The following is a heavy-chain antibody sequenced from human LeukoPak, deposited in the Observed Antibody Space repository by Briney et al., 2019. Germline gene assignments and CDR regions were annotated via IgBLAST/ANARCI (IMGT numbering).Heavy chain of an antibody. CDR3: ARDHVECTITRCPTLNWFDP. Sequence: SETLSLTCTVSGDSITNARYYWAWIRQPLGKGLEYIAHVYYSGSTYYNPSLESRVTLSVDTSKNQFSLRLSSVSAADTAVYFCARDHVECTITRCPTLNWFDPLGPGTLVTVSS. V-gene: IGHV4-39*07. D-gene: IGHD2-2*01. CDR2: VYYSGST. CDR1: GDSITNARYY. J-gene: IGHJ5*02.